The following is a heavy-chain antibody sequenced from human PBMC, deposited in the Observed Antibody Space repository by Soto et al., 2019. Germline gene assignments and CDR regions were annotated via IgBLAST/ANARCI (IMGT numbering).Heavy chain of an antibody. Sequence: PGGSLRLSCAASGFIFSNSGMHWVRQAPGKGLEWVAVIWYDGSNEYYAASVKGRFTISRDNSKNTLYLQMDSLRVDDTAVYYCARDRGFDDVLDVWGQGTMVTVSS. V-gene: IGHV3-33*01. D-gene: IGHD2-15*01. J-gene: IGHJ3*01. CDR2: IWYDGSNE. CDR1: GFIFSNSG. CDR3: ARDRGFDDVLDV.